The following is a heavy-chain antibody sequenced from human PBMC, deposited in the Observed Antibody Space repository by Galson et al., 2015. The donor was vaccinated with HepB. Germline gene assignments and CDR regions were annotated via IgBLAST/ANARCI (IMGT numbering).Heavy chain of an antibody. CDR2: ISSSSSTI. CDR1: GFTFSDYS. CDR3: ARDGRVSGSYIDYYYGMDV. J-gene: IGHJ6*02. V-gene: IGHV3-48*01. D-gene: IGHD1-26*01. Sequence: SLRLSCAASGFTFSDYSMIWVRQAPGKGLEWVSYISSSSSTIYYADSVKGRFTISRDNAKNSLYLQMNSLRAEDTAVYYCARDGRVSGSYIDYYYGMDVWGQGTTVTVSS.